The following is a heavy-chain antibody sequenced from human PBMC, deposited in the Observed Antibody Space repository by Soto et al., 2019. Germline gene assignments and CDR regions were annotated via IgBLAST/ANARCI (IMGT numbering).Heavy chain of an antibody. J-gene: IGHJ3*02. Sequence: QVQLVQSGAEVKKPGASVKVSCKASGYTFTSYGISWVRQAPGQGLEWMGWISAYNGNTNYAQKLQGRVTMATDTPTSRASRELRSLRSDDTAVYYCARAYYYDEGGYAFDIWGQGTMVTVSS. CDR3: ARAYYYDEGGYAFDI. CDR2: ISAYNGNT. D-gene: IGHD3-22*01. CDR1: GYTFTSYG. V-gene: IGHV1-18*01.